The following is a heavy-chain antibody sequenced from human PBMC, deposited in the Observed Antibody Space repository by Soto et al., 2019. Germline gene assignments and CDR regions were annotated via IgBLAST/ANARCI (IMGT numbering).Heavy chain of an antibody. V-gene: IGHV3-21*01. J-gene: IGHJ6*03. CDR3: ARAFGITGTDYYYYMDV. Sequence: GGSLRLSCAASGFTFSSYSMNWVRQAPGKGLEWVSSISSSSSYIYYADTVKGRFTISRDNAKNSLYLQMNSLRAEDTAVYYCARAFGITGTDYYYYMDVWGKGTTVTVSS. CDR2: ISSSSSYI. D-gene: IGHD1-7*01. CDR1: GFTFSSYS.